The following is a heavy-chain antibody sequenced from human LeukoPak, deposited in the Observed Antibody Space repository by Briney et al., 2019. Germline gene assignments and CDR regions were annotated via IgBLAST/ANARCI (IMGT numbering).Heavy chain of an antibody. J-gene: IGHJ4*02. CDR2: ISGNSEYT. CDR1: GFTFGSYA. V-gene: IGHV3-23*01. Sequence: GGSLRLSCAASGFTFGSYAMSWVRQAPGKGLEWVSAISGNSEYTYYADSVKGRFTISRDNSKNTIYLQMNSLRAEDTALYYCAKAAAAPGFDFWGQGTLVTVSS. CDR3: AKAAAAPGFDF. D-gene: IGHD6-13*01.